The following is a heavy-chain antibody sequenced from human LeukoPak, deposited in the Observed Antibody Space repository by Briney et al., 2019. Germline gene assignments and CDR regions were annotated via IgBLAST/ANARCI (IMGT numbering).Heavy chain of an antibody. D-gene: IGHD3-10*01. J-gene: IGHJ4*02. CDR1: GFTFTNAW. CDR3: TTDLGLTMIRGVIVY. V-gene: IGHV3-15*01. Sequence: GGSLRLSCTASGFTFTNAWMNWARQAPGKGLEWVGRIKSKGDGETTDYAAPVKGRFTMSRDDSKATLYLQMNSPKAEDTAVYYCTTDLGLTMIRGVIVYWGQGALVTVSS. CDR2: IKSKGDGETT.